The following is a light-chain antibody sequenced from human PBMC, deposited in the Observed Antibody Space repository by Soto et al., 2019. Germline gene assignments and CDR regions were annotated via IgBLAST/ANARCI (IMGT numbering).Light chain of an antibody. CDR3: GTWDSTLSVYV. CDR2: DNN. V-gene: IGLV1-51*01. Sequence: QSVLTQPPSVSAALGQKVTISCSGSNSNIGNNYVSWYQQLPGTAPNLLIYDNNQRPSGTPDRFSGSKSGTSATLGITGLQTGDEADYYCGTWDSTLSVYVLGTGTKLTVL. CDR1: NSNIGNNY. J-gene: IGLJ1*01.